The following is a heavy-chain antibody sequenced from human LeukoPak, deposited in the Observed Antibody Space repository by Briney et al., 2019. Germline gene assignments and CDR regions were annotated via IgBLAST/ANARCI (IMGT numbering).Heavy chain of an antibody. Sequence: SETLSLTCTVSGGSIGSGGYYWRWLRQPPGKGLEWIGYIYHSGSTYYNPSLKSRVTMSVDRSKNQFSLKLSSVTAADTAVYYCARDGRTTEWLAKHAFDIWGQGTMVTVSS. CDR2: IYHSGST. V-gene: IGHV4-30-2*01. CDR3: ARDGRTTEWLAKHAFDI. CDR1: GGSIGSGGYY. D-gene: IGHD3-3*01. J-gene: IGHJ3*02.